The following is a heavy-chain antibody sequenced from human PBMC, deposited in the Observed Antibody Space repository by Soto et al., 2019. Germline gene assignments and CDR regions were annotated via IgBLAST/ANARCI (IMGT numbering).Heavy chain of an antibody. CDR2: INPKRGGT. Sequence: QVQLVQSGAEVKKPGASVKVSCTTYGYTFSDYFLHWVRQAPGQGPEWMGFINPKRGGTEYEQKFQGRVTMTRDTSSSTVYMDLSGLTSDDTAIYYCARDSGIPGRYWYFGLWGRGTLVTVSS. V-gene: IGHV1-2*02. CDR1: GYTFSDYF. CDR3: ARDSGIPGRYWYFGL. D-gene: IGHD2-21*01. J-gene: IGHJ2*01.